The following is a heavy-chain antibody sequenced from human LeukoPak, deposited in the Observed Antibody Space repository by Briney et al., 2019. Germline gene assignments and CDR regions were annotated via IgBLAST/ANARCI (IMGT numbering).Heavy chain of an antibody. D-gene: IGHD2-15*01. V-gene: IGHV4-30-2*01. CDR3: ARSYGYCSGGSCYSYAFDI. CDR2: IYHSGST. Sequence: PSETLSLTCAVSGGSISGGGYSWSWIRQPPGKGLEWIGYIYHSGSTYYNPSLKSRVTISVDRSKNQFSLKLSSVTAADTAVYYCARSYGYCSGGSCYSYAFDIWGQGTMVTVSS. CDR1: GGSISGGGYS. J-gene: IGHJ3*02.